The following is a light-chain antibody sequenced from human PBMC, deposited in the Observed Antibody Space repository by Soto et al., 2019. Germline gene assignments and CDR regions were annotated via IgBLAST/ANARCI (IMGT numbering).Light chain of an antibody. CDR1: SSDVGDYNY. CDR3: CSYAGSYTYVV. Sequence: QSALTQPRSVSGSPGQSVTISCTGTSSDVGDYNYVSWYQQHPGKAPKLMIYDVSKRPSGVPDRFSGSKSGNTASLTISGLHAEDEADYYCCSYAGSYTYVVFGGGTTLTVL. CDR2: DVS. V-gene: IGLV2-11*01. J-gene: IGLJ2*01.